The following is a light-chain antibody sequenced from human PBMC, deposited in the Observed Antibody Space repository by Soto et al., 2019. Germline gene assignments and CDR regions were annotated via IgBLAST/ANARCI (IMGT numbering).Light chain of an antibody. J-gene: IGKJ4*01. V-gene: IGKV2-28*01. CDR1: QSLLHSNGYNY. Sequence: EIVMTQSPLSLPVTPGEPASISCRSSQSLLHSNGYNYLDWYLQKPGHSPQLLIYLGSDRASGVPDRFSGSGSGTDFTLKISRVEAEDVGVYYCMQALQTPLTFGGGTRVEIK. CDR2: LGS. CDR3: MQALQTPLT.